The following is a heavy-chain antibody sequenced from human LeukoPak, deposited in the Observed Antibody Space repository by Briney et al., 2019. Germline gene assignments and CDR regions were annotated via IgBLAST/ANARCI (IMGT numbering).Heavy chain of an antibody. Sequence: GGSLRLSCAASGFTFSNYGMSWVRQAPGKGLEWVSVIRGSGGGTYYADSVKGRFTISRDNSKNTLYLQMNSLRAEDTAVYYCARDYFADFWSGTLDYWGQGTLVTVSS. J-gene: IGHJ4*02. D-gene: IGHD3-3*01. CDR3: ARDYFADFWSGTLDY. CDR2: IRGSGGGT. V-gene: IGHV3-23*01. CDR1: GFTFSNYG.